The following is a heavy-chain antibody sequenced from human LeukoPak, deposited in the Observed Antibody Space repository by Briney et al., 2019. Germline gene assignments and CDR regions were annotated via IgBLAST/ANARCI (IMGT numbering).Heavy chain of an antibody. CDR2: ISSSSSYI. Sequence: GGSLRLSCAASGFTFSSYSMNWVRQAPGKGLEWVSSISSSSSYIYYADSVKGRFTISRDNAKNSLYLQMNSLRAEDTAVYYCARGTATRGGSFSTDWFDPWGQGTLVTVSS. J-gene: IGHJ5*02. CDR3: ARGTATRGGSFSTDWFDP. CDR1: GFTFSSYS. V-gene: IGHV3-21*01. D-gene: IGHD2-15*01.